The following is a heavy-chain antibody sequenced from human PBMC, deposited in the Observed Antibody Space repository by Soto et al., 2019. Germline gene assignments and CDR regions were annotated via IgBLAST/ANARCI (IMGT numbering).Heavy chain of an antibody. CDR1: GGSVSRDSNF. CDR3: ARGYSHYAH. V-gene: IGHV4-61*01. Sequence: SETLSLSCTVSGGSVSRDSNFWSWIRQPPGKGLEWIGYIYYSGPTRYNPSLESRVTISIDSSKNQVSLNLTSVTAADTAVYYCARGYSHYAHWGRGTLVTVSS. J-gene: IGHJ4*02. D-gene: IGHD4-4*01. CDR2: IYYSGPT.